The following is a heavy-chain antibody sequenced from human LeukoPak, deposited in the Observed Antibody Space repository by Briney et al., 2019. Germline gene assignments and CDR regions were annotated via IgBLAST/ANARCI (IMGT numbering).Heavy chain of an antibody. D-gene: IGHD3-16*01. CDR1: GFTFSSYA. CDR3: ARAAGSYDYVWGSYPSDY. CDR2: ISYDGSNK. V-gene: IGHV3-30-3*01. Sequence: PGGSLRLSCAASGFTFSSYAMHWVRQAPGKGLEWVAVISYDGSNKYYADSVKGRFTISRDNSKNTLYLQMNSLRAEDTAVYYCARAAGSYDYVWGSYPSDYWGQGTLVTVSS. J-gene: IGHJ4*02.